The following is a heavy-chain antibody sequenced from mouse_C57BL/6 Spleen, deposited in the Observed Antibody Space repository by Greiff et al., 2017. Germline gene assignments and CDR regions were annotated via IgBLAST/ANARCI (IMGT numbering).Heavy chain of an antibody. CDR2: IDPNSGGT. D-gene: IGHD1-1*01. V-gene: IGHV1-62-3*01. CDR1: GYTFTSYW. Sequence: QVQLQQPGAELVKPGASVKLSCKASGYTFTSYWMHWVKQRPGRGLEWIGRIDPNSGGTKYNEKFKSKATLTVDTSSSTAYMQLSSLTSEDSAVYYCARRFLLLPHYAMDDWGKGTSVTVSS. CDR3: ARRFLLLPHYAMDD. J-gene: IGHJ4*01.